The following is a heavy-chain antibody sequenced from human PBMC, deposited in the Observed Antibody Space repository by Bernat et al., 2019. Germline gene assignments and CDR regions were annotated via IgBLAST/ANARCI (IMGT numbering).Heavy chain of an antibody. CDR1: GGSISGYY. V-gene: IGHV4-59*08. J-gene: IGHJ4*02. Sequence: QLQLQESGPGLVKPSETLSLTCTVSGGSISGYYWSWIRQPPGKGLEWIGYVYYTGSTDSNPALKSRVTISVDTSKSQFSLKLTSVTAADTAVYYCARHDEALIMGAEGYVDYWGQGTLVTVSS. D-gene: IGHD1-26*01. CDR3: ARHDEALIMGAEGYVDY. CDR2: VYYTGST.